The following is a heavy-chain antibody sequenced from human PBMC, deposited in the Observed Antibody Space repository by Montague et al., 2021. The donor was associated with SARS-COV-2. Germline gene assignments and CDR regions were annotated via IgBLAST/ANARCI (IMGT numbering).Heavy chain of an antibody. D-gene: IGHD3-16*01. CDR1: GGSISSYY. V-gene: IGHV4-59*12. CDR3: ARGGHQLRFGLDV. Sequence: SETLSLTCTVSGGSISSYYWSWIRQPPGKGLEWIEYIYYSGSTNYNPSLKSRVTISVDTSKNQFSLEMTSVTAADTAVYYCARGGHQLRFGLDVWGQGTTVTVSS. J-gene: IGHJ6*02. CDR2: IYYSGST.